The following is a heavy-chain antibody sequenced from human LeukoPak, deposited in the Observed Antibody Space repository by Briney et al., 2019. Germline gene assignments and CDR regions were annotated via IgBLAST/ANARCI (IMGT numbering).Heavy chain of an antibody. D-gene: IGHD3-22*01. Sequence: GGSLRLSCAASGFTFSSYWMSWVRQAPGKGLGWVANIKQDGSEKYYVDSVKGRFTISRDNAKNSLYLQMNSLRAEDTAVYYCARDPRSGYHDYWGQGTLVTVSS. CDR3: ARDPRSGYHDY. J-gene: IGHJ4*02. V-gene: IGHV3-7*01. CDR1: GFTFSSYW. CDR2: IKQDGSEK.